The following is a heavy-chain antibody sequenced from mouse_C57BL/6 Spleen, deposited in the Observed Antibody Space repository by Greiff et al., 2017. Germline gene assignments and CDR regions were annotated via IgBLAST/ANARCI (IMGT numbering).Heavy chain of an antibody. CDR1: GFTFSSYG. CDR3: ARERDYGVDY. Sequence: EVHLVESGGDLVKPGGSLKLSCAASGFTFSSYGMSWVRQTPDKRLEWVATISSGGSYTYYPDSVKGRFTISRDNAKNTLYLQMSSLESEDTAMYYCARERDYGVDYWGQGTTLTVSS. CDR2: ISSGGSYT. V-gene: IGHV5-6*01. D-gene: IGHD1-1*01. J-gene: IGHJ2*01.